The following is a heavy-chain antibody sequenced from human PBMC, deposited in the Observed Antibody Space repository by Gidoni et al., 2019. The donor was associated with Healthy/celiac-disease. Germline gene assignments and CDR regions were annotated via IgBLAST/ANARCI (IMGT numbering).Heavy chain of an antibody. CDR1: GGSVSSYY. J-gene: IGHJ6*02. CDR2: IYYSGST. V-gene: IGHV4-59*02. D-gene: IGHD2-15*01. CDR3: ARFASSNYYYGMDV. Sequence: QVQLQESGPGLVKPSETLSLTCTVSGGSVSSYYWSWIRQPPGKGLEWIGYIYYSGSTNYNPSLKSRVTISVYTSKNQFSLKLSSVTAADTAVYYCARFASSNYYYGMDVWGQGTTVTVSS.